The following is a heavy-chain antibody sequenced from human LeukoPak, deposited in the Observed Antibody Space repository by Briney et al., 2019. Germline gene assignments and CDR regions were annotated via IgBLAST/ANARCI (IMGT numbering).Heavy chain of an antibody. CDR2: INPDNGDT. D-gene: IGHD1-14*01. CDR1: GYIFTGFY. CDR3: AREAGHTGFSLNWFDP. Sequence: ASVKVSCKASGYIFTGFYIHWVRQARGLGLEWMGWINPDNGDTFYAQKFQGWVTMTSDTSSSTAYMEVSRLKSDDTGVYYCAREAGHTGFSLNWFDPWGQGTLVIVSS. J-gene: IGHJ5*02. V-gene: IGHV1-2*04.